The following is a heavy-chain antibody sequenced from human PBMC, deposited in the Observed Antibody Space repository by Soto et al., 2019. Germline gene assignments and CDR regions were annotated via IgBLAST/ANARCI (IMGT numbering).Heavy chain of an antibody. D-gene: IGHD2-2*02. V-gene: IGHV4-31*03. J-gene: IGHJ4*02. CDR1: GGSISSGGYY. CDR2: ISYSGTT. Sequence: TLSLTCSVSGGSISSGGYYWSWIRQHPGTGLAWIGYISYSGTTYYNPSLRSRLIISVDTSKNQFSLKLSSVTAADTAVYYCARHHCTSTSCFTGYFDYWAPGTLVTVSS. CDR3: ARHHCTSTSCFTGYFDY.